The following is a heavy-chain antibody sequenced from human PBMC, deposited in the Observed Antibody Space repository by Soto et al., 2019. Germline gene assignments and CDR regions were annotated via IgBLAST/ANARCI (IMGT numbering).Heavy chain of an antibody. Sequence: EVQLLESGGGLVQPGGSLRLSCAASGFTFSSYAMSWVRQAPGKGLEWVSAISGSGGSTYYADSVKGRFTISRDNSKNTLYLQMNSLRAEDTAVYYCAKDYDYVWGSYRQGAFDIWGQGTMVTVSS. CDR3: AKDYDYVWGSYRQGAFDI. CDR2: ISGSGGST. D-gene: IGHD3-16*02. V-gene: IGHV3-23*01. J-gene: IGHJ3*02. CDR1: GFTFSSYA.